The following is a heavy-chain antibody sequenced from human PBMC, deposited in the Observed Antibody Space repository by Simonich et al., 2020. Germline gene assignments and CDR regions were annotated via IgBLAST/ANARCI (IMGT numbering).Heavy chain of an antibody. CDR2: RNHTSGNT. J-gene: IGHJ5*02. Sequence: QVQLVQSGAEVKKPGASVKVSCKASGYTFTSYDINWVRQATGQGLGGMGWRNHTSGNTGYEQKFQGRVTITRNTSISTAYMELSSLRSEDTAVYYCARARYCSSTSCYNWFDPWGQGTLVTVSS. D-gene: IGHD2-2*01. V-gene: IGHV1-8*03. CDR3: ARARYCSSTSCYNWFDP. CDR1: GYTFTSYD.